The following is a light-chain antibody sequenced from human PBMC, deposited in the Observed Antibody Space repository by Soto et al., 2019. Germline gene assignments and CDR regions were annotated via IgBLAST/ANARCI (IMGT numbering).Light chain of an antibody. Sequence: QSVLTQPPSASGTPGQRVTISCSGSNSNIGSNTVNWYQQLPGTAPKLLIYRNNQRPSGVPDRFSGSKSGTSASLAISGLRSEDEADYYCAAWDDSLSGPWVFGGGTQLTVL. V-gene: IGLV1-47*01. CDR2: RNN. J-gene: IGLJ3*02. CDR3: AAWDDSLSGPWV. CDR1: NSNIGSNT.